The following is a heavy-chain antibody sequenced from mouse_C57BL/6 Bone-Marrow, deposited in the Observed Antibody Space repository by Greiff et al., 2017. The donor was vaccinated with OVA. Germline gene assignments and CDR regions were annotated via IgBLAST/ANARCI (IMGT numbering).Heavy chain of an antibody. CDR2: IWRGGST. D-gene: IGHD2-4*01. CDR3: AKIGDYDDYFDY. J-gene: IGHJ2*01. Sequence: VKLQESGPGLVQPSQSLSITCTVSGFSLTSYGVHWVRQSPGKGLEWLGVIWRGGSTDYNAAFMSRLSITKDNSKSQVFFKMNSLQADDTAIYYCAKIGDYDDYFDYWGQGTTLTVSS. CDR1: GFSLTSYG. V-gene: IGHV2-5*01.